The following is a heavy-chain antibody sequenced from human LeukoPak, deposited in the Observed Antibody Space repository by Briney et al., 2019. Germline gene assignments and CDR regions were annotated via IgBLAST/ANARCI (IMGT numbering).Heavy chain of an antibody. CDR1: GFTFSRYG. D-gene: IGHD2-8*01. Sequence: GGSLRLSCAASGFTFSRYGMHWVRQAPGKGLEWVAVLSYDGNYKYYADSVKGRFAISRDNSENTLYLQMNSLRAEDTAVYYCARYAEYAVSTPCYWGQGTLVTVSA. V-gene: IGHV3-30*03. CDR2: LSYDGNYK. J-gene: IGHJ4*02. CDR3: ARYAEYAVSTPCY.